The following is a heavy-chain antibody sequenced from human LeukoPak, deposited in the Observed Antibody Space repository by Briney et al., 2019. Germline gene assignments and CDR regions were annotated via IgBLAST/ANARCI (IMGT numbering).Heavy chain of an antibody. CDR2: IYSGGST. CDR3: ASTTGGVIVLDAFDI. J-gene: IGHJ3*02. V-gene: IGHV3-53*01. Sequence: GGSLRLSCAASGFTVSSNYMSWVRQTPGKGLEWVSVIYSGGSTYYADSVKGRFTISRDNSKNTLYLQMNSLRAEDTAVYYCASTTGGVIVLDAFDIWGQGTIVTVSS. D-gene: IGHD3-16*02. CDR1: GFTVSSNY.